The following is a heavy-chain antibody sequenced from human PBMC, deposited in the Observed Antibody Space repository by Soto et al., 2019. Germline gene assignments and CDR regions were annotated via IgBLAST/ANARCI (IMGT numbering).Heavy chain of an antibody. CDR1: GGSISSYY. CDR3: ARESWTGYYYYYYGMDV. D-gene: IGHD3-3*01. V-gene: IGHV4-59*01. Sequence: SETLSLTCTVSGGSISSYYWSWIRQPPGKGLEWIGYIYYSGSTNYNPSLKSRVTISVDTATNQCSLKLSSVTSADTAVYYCARESWTGYYYYYYGMDVWGQGTTVTVSS. CDR2: IYYSGST. J-gene: IGHJ6*02.